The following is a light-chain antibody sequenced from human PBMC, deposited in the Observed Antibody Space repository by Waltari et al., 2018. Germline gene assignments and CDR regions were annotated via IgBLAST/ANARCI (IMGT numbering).Light chain of an antibody. CDR2: DAS. CDR1: QSVGTS. J-gene: IGKJ1*01. Sequence: EIVLTQSPVTLSLSPGDRATLSCRASQSVGTSLAWYQQGPGQPPRLLIFDASKRAPGIPARFSGSGSETDFTLTISNLEPEDFAVYYCQQRSTWWTFGQGTRVEIK. V-gene: IGKV3-11*01. CDR3: QQRSTWWT.